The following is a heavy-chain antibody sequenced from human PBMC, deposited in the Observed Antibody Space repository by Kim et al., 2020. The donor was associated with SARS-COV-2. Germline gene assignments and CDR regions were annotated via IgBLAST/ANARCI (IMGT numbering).Heavy chain of an antibody. J-gene: IGHJ3*02. CDR2: INAGNGNT. CDR1: GYTFTSYA. V-gene: IGHV1-3*01. D-gene: IGHD3-3*01. Sequence: ASVKVSCKASGYTFTSYAMHWVRQAPGQRLEWMGWINAGNGNTKYSQKFQGRVTITRDTSASTAYMELSSLRSEDTAVYYCARPAPYYDFWSGYYPHAFDIWGQGTMVTVSS. CDR3: ARPAPYYDFWSGYYPHAFDI.